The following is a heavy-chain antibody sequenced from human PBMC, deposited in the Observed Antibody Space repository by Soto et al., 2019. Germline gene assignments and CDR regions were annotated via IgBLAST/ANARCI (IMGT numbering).Heavy chain of an antibody. CDR3: ASMVRGLIITVGYYYYMDG. CDR2: ISAYNGNT. V-gene: IGHV1-18*01. D-gene: IGHD3-10*01. Sequence: GASVRLSCKDSGYRFTSYGISWVRQAPRQGLEWMGWISAYNGNTNYAQTLQGRVTMTTDTSTSTAYMELRSLRYDDKAVYYCASMVRGLIITVGYYYYMDGCRKGTTVTAAS. CDR1: GYRFTSYG. J-gene: IGHJ6*03.